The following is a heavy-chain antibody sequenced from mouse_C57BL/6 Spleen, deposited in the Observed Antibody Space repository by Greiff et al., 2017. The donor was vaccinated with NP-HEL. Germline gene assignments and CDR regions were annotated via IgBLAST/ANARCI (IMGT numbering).Heavy chain of an antibody. CDR1: GYTFTSYW. CDR2: INPSNGCT. Sequence: QVQLQQPGTELVKPGASVKLSCKASGYTFTSYWMHWVKQRPGQGLEWIGNINPSNGCTNYNEKFKSKATLTVDKSSSTAYMQLSSLTSEDSAVYYCARSRYYGSSYDYFDYWGQGTTLTVSS. V-gene: IGHV1-53*01. CDR3: ARSRYYGSSYDYFDY. D-gene: IGHD1-1*01. J-gene: IGHJ2*01.